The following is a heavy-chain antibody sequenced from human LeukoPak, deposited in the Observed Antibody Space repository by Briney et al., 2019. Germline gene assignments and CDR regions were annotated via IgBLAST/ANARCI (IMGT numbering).Heavy chain of an antibody. J-gene: IGHJ5*02. V-gene: IGHV4-30-4*08. CDR3: ARCITMVRGARYNWFDP. CDR2: IYYSGST. CDR1: GGSISSGDYY. D-gene: IGHD3-10*01. Sequence: TLSLTCTVSGGSISSGDYYWSWIRQPPGKGLEWIGYIYYSGSTYYNPSLKSRVTISVDTSKNQFSLKLSSVTAADTAVYYCARCITMVRGARYNWFDPWGQGTLVTVSS.